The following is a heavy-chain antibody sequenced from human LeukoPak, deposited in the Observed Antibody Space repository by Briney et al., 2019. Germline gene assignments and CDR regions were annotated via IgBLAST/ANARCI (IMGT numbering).Heavy chain of an antibody. CDR3: ARGLQGIDY. Sequence: GGSLRLSCAASGFTFSSYAMSWVRQAPGKGLEWVSTNSGSGGSTYYADSVKGRFTISRDNAKNTLYLQMNSLRAEDTAVYYCARGLQGIDYWGQGTLVTVSS. J-gene: IGHJ4*02. D-gene: IGHD4-11*01. CDR2: NSGSGGST. V-gene: IGHV3-23*01. CDR1: GFTFSSYA.